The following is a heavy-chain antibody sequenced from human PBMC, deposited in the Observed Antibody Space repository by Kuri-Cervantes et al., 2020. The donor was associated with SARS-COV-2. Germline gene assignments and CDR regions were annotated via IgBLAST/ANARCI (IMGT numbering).Heavy chain of an antibody. CDR3: AEDPPGY. V-gene: IGHV3-69-1*01. CDR1: GYTFSDYY. CDR2: ISSSSTM. Sequence: GESLKISCAASGYTFSDYYMNWVRQAPGKGLEWVSSISSSSTMYYADSVKGRFTISRDNSKNTLYLQMNSLRAEDTAVYYCAEDPPGYWGQGTLVTVSS. J-gene: IGHJ4*02.